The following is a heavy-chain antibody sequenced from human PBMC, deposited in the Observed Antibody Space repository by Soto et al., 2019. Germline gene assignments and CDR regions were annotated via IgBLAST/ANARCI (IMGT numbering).Heavy chain of an antibody. CDR3: ARGHNPRIAAAGTIDY. D-gene: IGHD6-13*01. V-gene: IGHV3-48*01. Sequence: GSLRLSCAASGFTFSSYSMNWVRQAPGKGLEWVSYISSSSSTIYYADSVKGRFTISRDNAKNSLYLQMNSLRAEDTAVYYCARGHNPRIAAAGTIDYWGQGTLVTVSS. CDR2: ISSSSSTI. CDR1: GFTFSSYS. J-gene: IGHJ4*02.